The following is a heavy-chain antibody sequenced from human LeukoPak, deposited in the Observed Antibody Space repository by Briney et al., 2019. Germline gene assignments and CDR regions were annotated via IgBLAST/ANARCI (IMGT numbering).Heavy chain of an antibody. D-gene: IGHD3-22*01. CDR1: GFTFDDYA. Sequence: PGGSLRLSCAASGFTFDDYAMHWVRQAPGKGLEWVSLISGDGGSTYYADSVKGRFTISRDNSKNSLYLQMNSLGTEDTALYYCAKDYYDSSGAGFFDYWGQGTLVTVSS. J-gene: IGHJ4*02. CDR3: AKDYYDSSGAGFFDY. CDR2: ISGDGGST. V-gene: IGHV3-43*02.